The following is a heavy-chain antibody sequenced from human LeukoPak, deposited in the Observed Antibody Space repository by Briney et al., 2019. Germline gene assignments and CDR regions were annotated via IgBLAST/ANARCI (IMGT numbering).Heavy chain of an antibody. Sequence: GGSLRLSCAASGFTFSSYSMNWVRQAPGKGLEWVSSISSSSSYIYYADSVKGRFTISRDNAKNSLYLRMNSLRAEDTAVYYCARAQRSSSGTGGWFDPWGQGTLVTVSS. J-gene: IGHJ5*02. CDR2: ISSSSSYI. CDR1: GFTFSSYS. CDR3: ARAQRSSSGTGGWFDP. D-gene: IGHD6-13*01. V-gene: IGHV3-21*01.